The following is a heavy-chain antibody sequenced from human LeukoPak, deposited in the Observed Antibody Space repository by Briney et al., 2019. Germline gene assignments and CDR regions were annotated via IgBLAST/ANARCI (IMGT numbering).Heavy chain of an antibody. D-gene: IGHD3-9*01. J-gene: IGHJ3*02. CDR3: ARGAPDYVILTVYYHDDAFDI. CDR2: ISSSGSTI. Sequence: GGSLRLSCAASGFTFSDYYMSWIRQAPGKGLEWVSYISSSGSTIYYADSVKGRFTISRDNAKNSLYLQMNSLRAEDTAVYYCARGAPDYVILTVYYHDDAFDIWGKGTMVTVSS. V-gene: IGHV3-11*01. CDR1: GFTFSDYY.